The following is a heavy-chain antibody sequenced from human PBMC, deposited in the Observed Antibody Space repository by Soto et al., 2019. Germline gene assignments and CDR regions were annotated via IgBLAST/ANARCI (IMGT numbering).Heavy chain of an antibody. CDR1: GGTFSSYA. D-gene: IGHD3-3*01. J-gene: IGHJ5*02. CDR3: AREDYGFWSGYQNWFDP. CDR2: IIAIFGTA. V-gene: IGHV1-69*01. Sequence: QVQLVQSGAEVKKPGSSVKVSCKASGGTFSSYAISWVRQAPGQGLEWMGGIIAIFGTANYAEKLQGRVTITEDESTSTAYMELSSLRSEDTAVYYCAREDYGFWSGYQNWFDPWGQGTLVTVSS.